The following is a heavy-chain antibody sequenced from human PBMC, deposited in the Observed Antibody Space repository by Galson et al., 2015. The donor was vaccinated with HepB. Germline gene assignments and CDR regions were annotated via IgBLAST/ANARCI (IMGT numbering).Heavy chain of an antibody. CDR2: IYHSGST. D-gene: IGHD6-19*01. V-gene: IGHV4-4*02. CDR1: GGSISSSNW. J-gene: IGHJ4*02. CDR3: ARDRSSGWYGGTLYYFDY. Sequence: SETLSLTCAVSGGSISSSNWWRWVRQPPGKGLEWIGEIYHSGSTNYNPSLKSRVTISVDKSKNQFSLKLSSVTAADTAVYYCARDRSSGWYGGTLYYFDYWGQGTLVTVSS.